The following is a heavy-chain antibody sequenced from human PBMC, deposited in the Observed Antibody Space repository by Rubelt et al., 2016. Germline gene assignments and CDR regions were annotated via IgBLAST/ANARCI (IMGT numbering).Heavy chain of an antibody. J-gene: IGHJ5*02. CDR1: GYTFTSYY. D-gene: IGHD3-3*01. Sequence: QVQLVQSGAEVKKPGASVKVSCKASGYTFTSYYMHWVRQAPGQGLEWMGIINPSGGSTSYAQKFQGRVTMTRDTATRPGYMELSSLRSEDTAVYYCARSPRYDFEDNWFDPWGQGTLVTVSS. CDR3: ARSPRYDFEDNWFDP. V-gene: IGHV1-46*01. CDR2: INPSGGST.